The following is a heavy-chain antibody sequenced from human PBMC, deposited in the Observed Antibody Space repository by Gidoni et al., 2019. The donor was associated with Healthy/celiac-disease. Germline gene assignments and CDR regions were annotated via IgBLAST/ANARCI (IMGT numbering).Heavy chain of an antibody. CDR2: INSDGSST. J-gene: IGHJ5*02. D-gene: IGHD3-10*01. CDR3: ARDRGRALGNWFDP. V-gene: IGHV3-74*01. Sequence: EVQLVESGGGLVQPGGSLRLSCAASGFTFSSYWMHWVRQAPGKGLVWVSRINSDGSSTSYADSVKGRFTISRDNAKNTLYLQMNSRRAEDTAVYYCARDRGRALGNWFDPWGQGTLVTVSS. CDR1: GFTFSSYW.